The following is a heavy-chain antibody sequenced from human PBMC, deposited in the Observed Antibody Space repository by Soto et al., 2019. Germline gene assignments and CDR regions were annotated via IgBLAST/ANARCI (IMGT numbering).Heavy chain of an antibody. CDR1: GFTFSSYG. Sequence: QVQLVESGGGVVQPGRSLRLSCAASGFTFSSYGMHWVRQAPGKGLEWVAAISYDGSNKFSADSVKGRFTISRDNSKNTLYLQMNSLRTEDTAVYYCAKDSGGIYYYYGMDVGGQGTTVTVSS. D-gene: IGHD2-15*01. V-gene: IGHV3-30*18. CDR3: AKDSGGIYYYYGMDV. J-gene: IGHJ6*02. CDR2: ISYDGSNK.